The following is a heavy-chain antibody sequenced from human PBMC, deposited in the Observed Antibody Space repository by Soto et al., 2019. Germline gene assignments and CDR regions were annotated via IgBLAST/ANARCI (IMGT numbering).Heavy chain of an antibody. V-gene: IGHV3-30*18. Sequence: QVQLVESGGGVVQPGRSLRLSCAASGFTFSSYAMHWVRQAPGKGLEWVAVISYDGINEYYADSVKGRFTISRDNFKNPLFLQMNSLRAVDTAVYYCAKPPPIRLWSYFDYWGQGTLVTVSS. CDR3: AKPPPIRLWSYFDY. J-gene: IGHJ4*02. CDR2: ISYDGINE. CDR1: GFTFSSYA. D-gene: IGHD3-3*01.